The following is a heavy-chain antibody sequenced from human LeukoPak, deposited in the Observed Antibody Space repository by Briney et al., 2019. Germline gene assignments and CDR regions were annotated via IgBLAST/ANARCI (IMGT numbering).Heavy chain of an antibody. Sequence: SETLSLTCAVSGGSISSGGYSWSSIRQPPGKGLEWIGYIYHSGSTYYNPSLKSRVTISVDRSKNQFSLKLSSVPAADTAVYYCARGPYCGGDCYLFDPWGQGTLVTVSS. CDR3: ARGPYCGGDCYLFDP. J-gene: IGHJ5*02. CDR1: GGSISSGGYS. CDR2: IYHSGST. V-gene: IGHV4-30-2*01. D-gene: IGHD2-21*02.